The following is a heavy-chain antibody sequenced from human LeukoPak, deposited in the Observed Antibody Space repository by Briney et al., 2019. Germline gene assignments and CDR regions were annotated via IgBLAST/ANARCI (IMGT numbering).Heavy chain of an antibody. Sequence: PGGSLRLSCAASGFTFSSYEMNWVRQAPGKGLEWVSYISSSSSTIYYADSVKGRFTISRDNAKNSLYLQMNSLRAEDTAVYYCARGKVAYDILTGPAEYFQHWGQGTLVTVSS. CDR3: ARGKVAYDILTGPAEYFQH. D-gene: IGHD3-9*01. J-gene: IGHJ1*01. V-gene: IGHV3-48*01. CDR1: GFTFSSYE. CDR2: ISSSSSTI.